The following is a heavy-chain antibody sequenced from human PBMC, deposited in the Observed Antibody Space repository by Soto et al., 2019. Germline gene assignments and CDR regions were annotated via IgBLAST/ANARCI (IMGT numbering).Heavy chain of an antibody. V-gene: IGHV3-21*01. D-gene: IGHD2-2*01. CDR1: GFTFSSYS. CDR3: ARDRSVVVPAAMRGAYYYGMDV. J-gene: IGHJ6*02. CDR2: ISSSSSYI. Sequence: GGSLRLSFAASGFTFSSYSMNWVRQALGKGLEWVSSISSSSSYIYYADSVKGRFTISRDNAKNSLYLQMNSLRAEDTAVYYCARDRSVVVPAAMRGAYYYGMDVWGQGTTVTVSS.